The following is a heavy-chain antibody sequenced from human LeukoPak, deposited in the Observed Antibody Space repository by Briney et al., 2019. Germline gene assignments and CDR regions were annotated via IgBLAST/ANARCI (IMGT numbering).Heavy chain of an antibody. CDR1: GGSISGRNW. Sequence: SETLSLTCAVSGGSISGRNWWNWVRQPPGKGLEWIGEIHHSGESNYNPSLKSRVTLSIDKSTNQFSLKLSSVTVADTAIYYCARDSPAYCSGNNCYNWYFDLWGHGILITVSS. CDR2: IHHSGES. D-gene: IGHD2-15*01. J-gene: IGHJ2*01. V-gene: IGHV4-4*02. CDR3: ARDSPAYCSGNNCYNWYFDL.